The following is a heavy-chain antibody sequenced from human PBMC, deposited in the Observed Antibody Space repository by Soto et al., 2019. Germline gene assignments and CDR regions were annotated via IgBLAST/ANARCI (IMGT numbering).Heavy chain of an antibody. V-gene: IGHV4-59*01. D-gene: IGHD3-10*01. CDR3: AREPYARGSYFFFDP. CDR1: GASMNDYY. J-gene: IGHJ5*02. Sequence: SETLSLTCTVSGASMNDYYGSWIRQSPGKGLEHIGYLHYNGFAEYSPSLRSRVSISLDTSKNQFSLKLSSVTAADTAIYYCAREPYARGSYFFFDPWGQGIQVTVSS. CDR2: LHYNGFA.